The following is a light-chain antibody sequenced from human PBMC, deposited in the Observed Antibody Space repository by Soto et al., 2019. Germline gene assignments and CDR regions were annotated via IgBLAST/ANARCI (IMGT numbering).Light chain of an antibody. Sequence: QSVLTQSPSASASLGASVKLTCTLSSGHSNYAIAWHQQQLEKGPRYLMKVNSDGSHSKGDGIPDRFSGSRSGAERYLTTSSLQSEDEADYYCQTWGTGIQVFGGGTKVTVL. J-gene: IGLJ2*01. CDR1: SGHSNYA. CDR2: VNSDGSH. CDR3: QTWGTGIQV. V-gene: IGLV4-69*01.